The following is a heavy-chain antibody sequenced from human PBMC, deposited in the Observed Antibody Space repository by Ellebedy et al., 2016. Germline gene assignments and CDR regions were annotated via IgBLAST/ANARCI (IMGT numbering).Heavy chain of an antibody. D-gene: IGHD3-3*01. Sequence: GESLKISXAASGFTFSSYAMHWVRQAPGKGLEWVAVISYDGSNKYYADSVKGRFTISRDNSKNTLYLQMNSLKTEDTAVYYCTTTGEWLFDDYYMDVWGKGTTVTVSS. CDR1: GFTFSSYA. J-gene: IGHJ6*03. CDR3: TTTGEWLFDDYYMDV. CDR2: ISYDGSNK. V-gene: IGHV3-30-3*01.